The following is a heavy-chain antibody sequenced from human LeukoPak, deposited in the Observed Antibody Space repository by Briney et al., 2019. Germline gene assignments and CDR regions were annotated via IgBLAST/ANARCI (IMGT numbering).Heavy chain of an antibody. D-gene: IGHD1-26*01. CDR1: GGTFSSYA. CDR2: IFPTFATA. Sequence: SVKVSRKASGGTFSSYAISWVRQAPGQGLEWMGRIFPTFATANYAQKFQGRVTITADESTSTAYMELSSLRSEDTAVYYCARESGSYEAYFDYWGQGTLVTVSS. J-gene: IGHJ4*02. CDR3: ARESGSYEAYFDY. V-gene: IGHV1-69*13.